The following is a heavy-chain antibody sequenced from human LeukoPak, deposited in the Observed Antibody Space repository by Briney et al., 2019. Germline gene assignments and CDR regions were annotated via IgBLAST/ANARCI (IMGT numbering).Heavy chain of an antibody. CDR2: VSSSSSYI. Sequence: KTGGSLRLSCAASGFTFSSYSMNWVRQAPGKGLEWVSSVSSSSSYIYYADSVEGRFTISRDNAKNSLYLQMNILRAEDTAVYYCARERGLRYTRGAFDIWGQGTMVTVSS. D-gene: IGHD1-14*01. V-gene: IGHV3-21*01. J-gene: IGHJ3*02. CDR1: GFTFSSYS. CDR3: ARERGLRYTRGAFDI.